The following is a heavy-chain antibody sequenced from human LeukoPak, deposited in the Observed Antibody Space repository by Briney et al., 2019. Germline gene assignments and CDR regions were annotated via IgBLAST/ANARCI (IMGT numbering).Heavy chain of an antibody. CDR3: AKGPRWGLSYFDY. V-gene: IGHV3-23*01. Sequence: PGGSLRLSCAASGFTFSSYAMSWVRQAPGKGLEWVSAISGSGGSTYYADSVKGRFTISRDNSKNTLYLQVNSLRAEDTAVYYCAKGPRWGLSYFDYWGQGTLVTVSS. CDR2: ISGSGGST. CDR1: GFTFSSYA. J-gene: IGHJ4*02. D-gene: IGHD7-27*01.